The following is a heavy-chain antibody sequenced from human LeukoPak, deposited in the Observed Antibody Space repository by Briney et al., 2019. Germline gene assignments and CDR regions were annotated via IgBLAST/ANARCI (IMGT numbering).Heavy chain of an antibody. J-gene: IGHJ5*02. CDR1: GFTFSGYF. CDR3: ARDYSSSWSSWFDP. D-gene: IGHD6-13*01. Sequence: GGSLRLSCVVSGFTFSGYFSHWVRQAPGKGLEWVAVISYDGSDKYYADSVKGRFTISRDNSNNTLYLQMNSLRIGDTAVYYCARDYSSSWSSWFDPWGQGTLVTVSS. V-gene: IGHV3-30-3*01. CDR2: ISYDGSDK.